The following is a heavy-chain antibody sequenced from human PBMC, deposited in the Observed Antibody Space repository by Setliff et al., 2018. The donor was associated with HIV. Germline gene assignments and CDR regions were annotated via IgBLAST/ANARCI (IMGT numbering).Heavy chain of an antibody. V-gene: IGHV4-39*07. Sequence: NPSETLSLTCTVSDGSITSHYWGWIRQPPGKGLEWIGSIYHSGSTWSIYYSGSTYYNPSLKSRVTISVETSKNQFSLKLSSVTAADSAVYYCARIVATITCYDYWGQGTLVTVSS. CDR1: DGSITSHY. CDR2: IYYSGST. CDR3: ARIVATITCYDY. D-gene: IGHD5-12*01. J-gene: IGHJ4*02.